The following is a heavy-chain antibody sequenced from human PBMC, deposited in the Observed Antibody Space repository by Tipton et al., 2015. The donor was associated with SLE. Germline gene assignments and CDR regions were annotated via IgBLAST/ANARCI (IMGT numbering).Heavy chain of an antibody. CDR1: GDFTSGFY. J-gene: IGHJ5*02. CDR2: ISSSGTT. D-gene: IGHD5/OR15-5a*01. V-gene: IGHV4-59*08. CDR3: GRLSGGYSVGA. Sequence: TLSLTCSVSGDFTSGFYWAWIRQSPEKGLEWIGYISSSGTTNYNPSLDSRLTISISTSENHVSMRLTSVTAADTAVYYCGRLSGGYSVGAWGQGTLVTVSS.